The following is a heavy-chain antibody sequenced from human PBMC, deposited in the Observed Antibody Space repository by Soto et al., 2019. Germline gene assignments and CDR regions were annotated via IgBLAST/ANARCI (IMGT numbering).Heavy chain of an antibody. J-gene: IGHJ4*02. V-gene: IGHV1-69*13. D-gene: IGHD3-10*01. CDR1: GGTFSSYA. CDR2: IIPIFGTA. Sequence: ASVKVSCKASGGTFSSYAISWVRQAPGQGLEWMGGIIPIFGTANYAQKFQGRVTITADESTSTAYMELSSLRSEDTAVYYCARSSPEVTPFAMTTVRGVINSGFDYWGQGTLVTVS. CDR3: ARSSPEVTPFAMTTVRGVINSGFDY.